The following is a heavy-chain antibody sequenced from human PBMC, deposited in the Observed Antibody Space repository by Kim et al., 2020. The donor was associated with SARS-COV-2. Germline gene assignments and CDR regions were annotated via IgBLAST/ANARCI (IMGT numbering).Heavy chain of an antibody. CDR2: ISGSGGST. CDR3: AKESTFLWFGESHTFDY. V-gene: IGHV3-23*01. Sequence: GGSLRLSCAASGFTFSSYAMSWVRQAPGKGLEWVSAISGSGGSTYYADSVKGRFTISRDNSKNTLYLQMNSLRAEDTAVYYCAKESTFLWFGESHTFDYWGQGTLVTVSS. D-gene: IGHD3-10*01. J-gene: IGHJ4*02. CDR1: GFTFSSYA.